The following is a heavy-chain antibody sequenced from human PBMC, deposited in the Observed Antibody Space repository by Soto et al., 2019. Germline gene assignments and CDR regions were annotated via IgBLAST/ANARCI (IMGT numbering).Heavy chain of an antibody. Sequence: PWGSLRLSCAASGFTFSSYSMNWVRQAPGKGLEWVSSISSSSSYIYYADSVKGRFTISRDNAKNSLYLQMNSLRAEDTAVYYCARDFVVVPAAIRPYYYYGMDVWGQGTTVTVSS. V-gene: IGHV3-21*01. CDR3: ARDFVVVPAAIRPYYYYGMDV. D-gene: IGHD2-2*02. CDR1: GFTFSSYS. CDR2: ISSSSSYI. J-gene: IGHJ6*02.